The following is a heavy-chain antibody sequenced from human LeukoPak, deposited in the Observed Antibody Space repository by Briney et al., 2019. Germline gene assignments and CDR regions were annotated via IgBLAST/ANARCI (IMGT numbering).Heavy chain of an antibody. Sequence: GGSLRLSCAASGITFRNYAMSWVRQAPGKGLEWVSGISDSGSSTYYADSVKGRFTISRDNSKNTLYLQMNSLRAEDTAVYYCAKSETYYYGSGSPLGMDVWGQGTTVTVSS. CDR1: GITFRNYA. V-gene: IGHV3-23*01. CDR3: AKSETYYYGSGSPLGMDV. J-gene: IGHJ6*02. D-gene: IGHD3-10*01. CDR2: ISDSGSST.